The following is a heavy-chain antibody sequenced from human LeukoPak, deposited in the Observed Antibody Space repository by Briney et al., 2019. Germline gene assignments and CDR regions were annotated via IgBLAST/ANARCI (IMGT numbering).Heavy chain of an antibody. V-gene: IGHV4-61*02. Sequence: SETLSLTCTVSGGSISSGSYYWSWIRQPAGKGLEWIGRIYTSGSTNYNPSLKSRVTISVDTSKNQFSLKLSSVTAAGTAVYYCARGFSGTSSLFDPWGQGTLVTVSS. CDR2: IYTSGST. CDR3: ARGFSGTSSLFDP. J-gene: IGHJ5*02. D-gene: IGHD2-2*01. CDR1: GGSISSGSYY.